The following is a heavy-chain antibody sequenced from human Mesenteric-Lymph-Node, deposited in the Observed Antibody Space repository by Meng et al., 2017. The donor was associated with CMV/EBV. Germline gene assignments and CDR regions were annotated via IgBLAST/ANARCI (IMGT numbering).Heavy chain of an antibody. CDR2: INHSGST. CDR3: ARTTRRGVVPAAIAFDI. V-gene: IGHV4-34*01. Sequence: SETLSLTCAVYGGSFSGYYWSWIRQPPGKGLEWIGEINHSGSTNYNPSLKSRVTISVDTSKNQFSLKLSSVTAADTAVYYCARTTRRGVVPAAIAFDIWGQGTMVTVSS. D-gene: IGHD2-2*01. J-gene: IGHJ3*02. CDR1: GGSFSGYY.